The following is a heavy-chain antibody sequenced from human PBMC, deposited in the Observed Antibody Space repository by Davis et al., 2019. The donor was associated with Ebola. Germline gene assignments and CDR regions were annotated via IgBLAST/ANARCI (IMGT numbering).Heavy chain of an antibody. V-gene: IGHV4-31*11. CDR1: GGSISSGGYS. J-gene: IGHJ6*04. CDR2: IYYSGST. D-gene: IGHD3-10*01. CDR3: ARDPVVRGVGYGMDV. Sequence: SETLSLTCAVSGGSISSGGYSWSWIRQPPGKGLEWIGYIYYSGSTYYNPSLKSRVTISVDTSKNQFSLKLSSVTAADTAVYYCARDPVVRGVGYGMDVWGKGTTVTVSS.